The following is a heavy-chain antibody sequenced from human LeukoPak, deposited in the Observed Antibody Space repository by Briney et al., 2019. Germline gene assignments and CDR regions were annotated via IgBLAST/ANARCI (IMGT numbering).Heavy chain of an antibody. J-gene: IGHJ6*03. Sequence: PPETLSLTCTVSGGSISSSSYYWGWIRQPPGKGLEWIGSIYYSGDTYYNPSLKSRRVTISVDTSKNQFSLRLSSVTAADTAVYYCARHQWHYYYYMGVWGKGSTVTASS. CDR1: GGSISSSSYY. CDR3: ARHQWHYYYYMGV. D-gene: IGHD6-19*01. CDR2: IYYSGDT. V-gene: IGHV4-39*01.